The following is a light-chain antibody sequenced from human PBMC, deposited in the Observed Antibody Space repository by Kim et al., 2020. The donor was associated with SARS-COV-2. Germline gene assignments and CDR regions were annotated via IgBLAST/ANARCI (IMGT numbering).Light chain of an antibody. Sequence: GTVTLTCGSSSGAVTNDHYPYWFQQKPGQAPRTLIYDTTNKHSWTPARFSGSLLGGKAALTLSGALPEDEAEYYCLLSYSDTRGVVFGGGTQLTVL. J-gene: IGLJ2*01. CDR2: DTT. CDR1: SGAVTNDHY. CDR3: LLSYSDTRGVV. V-gene: IGLV7-46*01.